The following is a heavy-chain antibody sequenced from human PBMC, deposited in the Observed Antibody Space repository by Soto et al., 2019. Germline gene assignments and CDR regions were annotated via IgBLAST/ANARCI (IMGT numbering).Heavy chain of an antibody. CDR1: GYTFTSYA. Sequence: QVQLVQSGAEVKKPGASVKVSCKASGYTFTSYAMHWVRQAPGQKLEWMGWINAGNGNTKYSQKFQGRVTITRDTSASTAYMELSSLRSEDTAVYYCARARDPPGILTGYRHWFDPWGQGTLVTVSS. CDR3: ARARDPPGILTGYRHWFDP. J-gene: IGHJ5*02. CDR2: INAGNGNT. D-gene: IGHD3-9*01. V-gene: IGHV1-3*01.